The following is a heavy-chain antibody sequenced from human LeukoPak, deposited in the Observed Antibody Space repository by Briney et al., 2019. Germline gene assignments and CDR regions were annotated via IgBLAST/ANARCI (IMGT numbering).Heavy chain of an antibody. J-gene: IGHJ4*02. CDR2: IYYTGNT. CDR1: GDSITGYY. D-gene: IGHD4-23*01. CDR3: ATRLTYGGYSYFDY. Sequence: SETLSLTCSVSGDSITGYYWGWIRQPPGKGLEWIGSIYYTGNTYYNSSLKSRVTISVDTSKNQFSLKLSSVTAADTAVYYCATRLTYGGYSYFDYWGQGTLVTVSS. V-gene: IGHV4-39*07.